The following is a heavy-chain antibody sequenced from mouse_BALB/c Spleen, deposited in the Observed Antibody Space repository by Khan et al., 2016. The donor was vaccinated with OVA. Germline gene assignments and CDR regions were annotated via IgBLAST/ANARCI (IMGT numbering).Heavy chain of an antibody. D-gene: IGHD1-1*01. J-gene: IGHJ2*01. CDR3: TAMYLYAYSSSFDGYYFDY. Sequence: EVQLQESGPGLVKPSQSLSLTCTVTGYSITSDYAWNWIRQFPGNKLEWMGYISYSGDTTYNPSLKNRISITRDTSKNQFFLQLNSVTTEDTATYDCTAMYLYAYSSSFDGYYFDYWGQGTTLTVSS. CDR2: ISYSGDT. V-gene: IGHV3-2*02. CDR1: GYSITSDYA.